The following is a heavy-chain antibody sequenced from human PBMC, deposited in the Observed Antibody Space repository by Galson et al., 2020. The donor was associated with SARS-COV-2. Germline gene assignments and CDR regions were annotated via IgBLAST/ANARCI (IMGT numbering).Heavy chain of an antibody. CDR3: ARTCSSVTFYAGIDY. CDR2: ISPSGGST. CDR1: GYTFTSHR. D-gene: IGHD2-2*01. V-gene: IGHV1-46*01. Sequence: ASVKVSCKASGYTFTSHRVHWVRQAPGHGLEWMGIISPSGGSTTYAQKFQGRVTMTTDTSTSTVYLELSSLRSEDTAVYYCARTCSSVTFYAGIDYWGQGTLVTVSS. J-gene: IGHJ4*02.